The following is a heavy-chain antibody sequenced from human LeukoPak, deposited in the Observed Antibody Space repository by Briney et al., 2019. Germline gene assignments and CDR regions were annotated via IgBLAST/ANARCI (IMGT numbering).Heavy chain of an antibody. J-gene: IGHJ4*02. CDR2: IKQDGSEK. CDR3: ARDRYYHDSSGYLTLLTYYFDY. Sequence: GGSLRLSCAASGFTFSSYWMSWVRQAPGKGLEWVANIKQDGSEKYYVDSVKGRFTISRDNAKNSLYLQMNSLRAEDTAVYYCARDRYYHDSSGYLTLLTYYFDYWGQGTLVTVSS. CDR1: GFTFSSYW. V-gene: IGHV3-7*01. D-gene: IGHD3-22*01.